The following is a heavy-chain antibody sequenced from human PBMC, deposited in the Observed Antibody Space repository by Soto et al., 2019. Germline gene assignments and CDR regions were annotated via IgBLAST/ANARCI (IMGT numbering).Heavy chain of an antibody. CDR3: ARGDSALAVIEAAY. V-gene: IGHV4-59*01. CDR2: IYFSGVA. Sequence: QMQMQESGARLVKPSETLSLTCTVSGASITDSYWSWIRQPPDKGLERIGYIYFSGVAKYNPSLKGRAPMSRDTSKSALSLTMPSVTAANTSIYFWARGDSALAVIEAAYWGQGTLVTVSS. J-gene: IGHJ1*01. D-gene: IGHD2-21*01. CDR1: GASITDSY.